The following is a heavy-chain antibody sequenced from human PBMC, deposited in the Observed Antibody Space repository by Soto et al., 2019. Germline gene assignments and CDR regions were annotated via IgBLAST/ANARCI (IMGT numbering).Heavy chain of an antibody. J-gene: IGHJ4*02. CDR1: GGSVSSGSYF. V-gene: IGHV4-61*03. D-gene: IGHD6-13*01. CDR3: ARASDPSSSWPSLDY. Sequence: SETLSLTCTVSGGSVSSGSYFWYWIRQPPGKGLEWIGYIYYTGSTTYNPSLKSRVTISLDTSKNHFSLRLSSVTAADTAVYYCARASDPSSSWPSLDYWGQGTLVTAPQ. CDR2: IYYTGST.